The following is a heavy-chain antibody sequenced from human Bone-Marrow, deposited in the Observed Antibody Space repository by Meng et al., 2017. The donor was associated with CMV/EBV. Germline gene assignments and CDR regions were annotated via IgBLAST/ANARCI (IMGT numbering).Heavy chain of an antibody. CDR1: GFTFSSYA. CDR3: AKGTTYYYGSGAAY. Sequence: ASGFTFSSYAMSWVRQAPGKGLEWVSAISGSGGSTYYADSVKGRFTISRDNSKNTLYLQMNSLRAEDTAVYYCAKGTTYYYGSGAAYWGQGTLVTVSS. CDR2: ISGSGGST. D-gene: IGHD3-10*01. V-gene: IGHV3-23*01. J-gene: IGHJ4*02.